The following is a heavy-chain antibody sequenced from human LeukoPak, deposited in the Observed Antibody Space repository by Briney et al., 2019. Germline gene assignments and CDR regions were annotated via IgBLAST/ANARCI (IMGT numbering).Heavy chain of an antibody. CDR3: AEPEGGYYDIRPD. J-gene: IGHJ4*02. Sequence: GGSLRLSCAASGFTFTSYSMNWVRQAPGKGLEWVSTISGGGGSTYYADSVKGRFTISRDNSKNTLYLQMNSLRAEDTAVYYCAEPEGGYYDIRPDWGQGTLVTVSS. CDR2: ISGGGGST. D-gene: IGHD3-22*01. CDR1: GFTFTSYS. V-gene: IGHV3-23*01.